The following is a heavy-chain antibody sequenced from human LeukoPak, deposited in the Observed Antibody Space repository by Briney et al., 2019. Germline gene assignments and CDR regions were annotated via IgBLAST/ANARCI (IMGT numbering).Heavy chain of an antibody. D-gene: IGHD5-12*01. Sequence: GGSQSLSCAASGFSFSDYDIHWVRLAPGKGLEWVTFIRYDGSNTYAESVKGRFTISRDNSKNTVYLQMNSLAIEDTAIYYCAKNRWGSVATPDSWGQGTVVTVSS. CDR1: GFSFSDYD. V-gene: IGHV3-30*02. CDR3: AKNRWGSVATPDS. J-gene: IGHJ4*02. CDR2: IRYDGSNT.